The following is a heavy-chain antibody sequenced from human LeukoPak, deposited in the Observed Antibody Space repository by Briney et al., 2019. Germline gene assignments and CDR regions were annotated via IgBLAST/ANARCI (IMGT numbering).Heavy chain of an antibody. Sequence: ASVKVSCKASGGTFSSYAISWVRQAPGQGLEWMGGIIPIFGTANYAQKFQGRVTITTDESTSTAYMELSSLRSEDTAVYYFARSSCCCYYYYYMDVWGKGTTGTVSS. CDR1: GGTFSSYA. V-gene: IGHV1-69*05. J-gene: IGHJ6*03. CDR2: IIPIFGTA. D-gene: IGHD6-13*01. CDR3: ARSSCCCYYYYYMDV.